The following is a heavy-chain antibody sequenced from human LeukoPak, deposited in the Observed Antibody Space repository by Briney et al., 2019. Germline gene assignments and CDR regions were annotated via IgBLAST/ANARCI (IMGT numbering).Heavy chain of an antibody. V-gene: IGHV4-34*01. CDR3: ARGWFGFWHNSYADDNAFDV. CDR2: INQMGRT. J-gene: IGHJ3*01. D-gene: IGHD5-18*01. Sequence: SETLSLTCAVYGGSFSGYYWSWIRQFPGKGLEWLGEINQMGRTNYNPSLKSRVTISVDKSKNKISLTLSFVTDTDTAVYYCARGWFGFWHNSYADDNAFDVWGPGTMVTVSS. CDR1: GGSFSGYY.